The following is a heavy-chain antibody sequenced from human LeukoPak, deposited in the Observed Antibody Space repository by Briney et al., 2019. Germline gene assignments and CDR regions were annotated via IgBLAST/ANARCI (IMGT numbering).Heavy chain of an antibody. J-gene: IGHJ5*02. CDR3: ARETYFPSNWFDP. Sequence: KPGGSLRLSCAASGFTFSSYRMNWVRQAPGKGLEWVSSISSSSSYIYYADSVKGRFTISRDNAKNSLYLQMNSLRAEDTAVYYCARETYFPSNWFDPWGQGTLVTVSS. CDR1: GFTFSSYR. V-gene: IGHV3-21*01. CDR2: ISSSSSYI. D-gene: IGHD3-10*01.